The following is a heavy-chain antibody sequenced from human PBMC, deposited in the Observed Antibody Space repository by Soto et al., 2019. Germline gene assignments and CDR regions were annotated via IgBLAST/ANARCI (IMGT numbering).Heavy chain of an antibody. V-gene: IGHV3-30-3*01. Sequence: PGGPLRLSWAASGFTFSTYDVDWVGQAPGNGLEWVAVISYDGNTEYYADSVKGRFTISRDTSKNTLYLQMNSLRGEDTAVYYCARGGHNSSSSSGYYFHMDVWGQGTTVTVSS. CDR3: ARGGHNSSSSSGYYFHMDV. J-gene: IGHJ6*01. CDR1: GFTFSTYD. D-gene: IGHD6-6*01. CDR2: ISYDGNTE.